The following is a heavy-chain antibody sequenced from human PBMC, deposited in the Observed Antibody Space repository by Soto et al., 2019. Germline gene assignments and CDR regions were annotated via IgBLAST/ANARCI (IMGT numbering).Heavy chain of an antibody. Sequence: SSETLSLTCTVSGGSMRNYFWTWIRQPPGKGLEWIGYIHYSGTTSFFPSYNPSLRSRVTISEDTSKNQFSLKLLSVTTADTAVYFCAAGEASSRNLAPYYLDFWGQGTLVTVCS. CDR1: GGSMRNYF. CDR2: IHYSGTT. D-gene: IGHD6-13*01. V-gene: IGHV4-59*01. CDR3: AAGEASSRNLAPYYLDF. J-gene: IGHJ4*02.